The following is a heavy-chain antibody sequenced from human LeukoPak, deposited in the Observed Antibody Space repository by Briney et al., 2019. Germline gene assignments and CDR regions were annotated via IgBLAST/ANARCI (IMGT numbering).Heavy chain of an antibody. CDR3: AKGSSAVGGGLHADY. V-gene: IGHV3-23*01. CDR2: ISGTGDST. CDR1: GFTFSNYV. D-gene: IGHD6-13*01. J-gene: IGHJ4*02. Sequence: PGGSLRLSCASSGFTFSNYVMTWVRQAPGKGLDWVSGISGTGDSTYHSDSVRGRFTISRDNSKNTVYLQMNSLRVEDTAVYYCAKGSSAVGGGLHADYWGQGTLVTVSS.